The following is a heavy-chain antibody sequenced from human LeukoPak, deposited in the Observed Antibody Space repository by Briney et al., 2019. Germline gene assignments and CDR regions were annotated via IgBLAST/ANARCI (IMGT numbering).Heavy chain of an antibody. D-gene: IGHD3-10*02. J-gene: IGHJ4*02. V-gene: IGHV3-53*01. Sequence: GGSLRLSCAASGFTVSSNYMSWVRQAPGKGLEWVSVIYSGGSTYYADSVKGRFTISRDNAKNSLYLQMNSLRAEDTAVYYCARAGAYYVHMKPDYWGQGTLVTVSS. CDR2: IYSGGST. CDR3: ARAGAYYVHMKPDY. CDR1: GFTVSSNY.